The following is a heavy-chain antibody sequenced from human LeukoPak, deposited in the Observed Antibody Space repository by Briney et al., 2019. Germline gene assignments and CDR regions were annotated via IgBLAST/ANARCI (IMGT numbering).Heavy chain of an antibody. CDR3: ARDNDYYDSSGYYYIHNWFDP. D-gene: IGHD3-22*01. CDR2: INPSGGST. J-gene: IGHJ5*02. Sequence: ASVKVSCKASGYTFTSYYMHWVRQAPGQGLEWMGIINPSGGSTSYAQKFQGRVTMTRDTSTSIVYMELSSLRSEDTAVYYCARDNDYYDSSGYYYIHNWFDPWGQGTLVTVSS. V-gene: IGHV1-46*01. CDR1: GYTFTSYY.